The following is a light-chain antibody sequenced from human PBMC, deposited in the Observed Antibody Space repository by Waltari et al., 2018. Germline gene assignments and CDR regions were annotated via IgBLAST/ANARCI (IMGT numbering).Light chain of an antibody. CDR1: SNDIGDDNY. J-gene: IGLJ1*01. CDR2: DVV. V-gene: IGLV2-14*03. Sequence: QFALTQPASASGSPGQSITTSCTGTSNDIGDDNYVSWYQQHPGKVPKLMIYDVVGRPSGVSDRFSGSKSGNTASLTISGLQTEDEADYYCSSYTSTSTFVFGSGTKVTVL. CDR3: SSYTSTSTFV.